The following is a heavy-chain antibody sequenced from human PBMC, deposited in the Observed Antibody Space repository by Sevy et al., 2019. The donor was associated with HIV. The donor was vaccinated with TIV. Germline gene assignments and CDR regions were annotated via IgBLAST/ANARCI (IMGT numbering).Heavy chain of an antibody. D-gene: IGHD2-2*01. CDR3: ARYPIVVVPAAEYYFDY. CDR2: IYPGDSDT. V-gene: IGHV5-51*01. Sequence: GESLEISCKGSGYTFTNYWIGWVRQMPGKGLEWMGIIYPGDSDTRYSPSFQGQVTISADKSISTAYLQWSSLKASDTAMYYCARYPIVVVPAAEYYFDYWGQGTLVTVSS. J-gene: IGHJ4*02. CDR1: GYTFTNYW.